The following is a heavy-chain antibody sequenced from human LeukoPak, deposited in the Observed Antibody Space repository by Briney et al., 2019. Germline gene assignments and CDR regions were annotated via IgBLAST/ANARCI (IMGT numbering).Heavy chain of an antibody. CDR3: ARGTFPPYYYDSSGPHYFDY. D-gene: IGHD3-22*01. CDR1: GYSISSTFY. CDR2: ISHSATT. Sequence: SETLSLTCNVSGYSISSTFYGAWIRQPPGKGLEWIATISHSATTYYTPSLKSRLTMSVDTSKNQFSLKLSSVTAADTAVYYCARGTFPPYYYDSSGPHYFDYWGQGTLVTVSS. J-gene: IGHJ4*02. V-gene: IGHV4-38-2*02.